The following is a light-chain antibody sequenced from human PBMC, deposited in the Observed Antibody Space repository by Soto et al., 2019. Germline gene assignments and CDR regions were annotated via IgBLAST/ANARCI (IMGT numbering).Light chain of an antibody. CDR1: TSNIGADFG. V-gene: IGLV1-40*01. CDR2: VNT. J-gene: IGLJ3*02. CDR3: QSYDRSLSCWV. Sequence: QSVLTQPPSVSGAPGQTITISCTGSTSNIGADFGVHWYQQLPGAAPKLVIFVNTNRPSGVPDRFSVAKSGTSASLAITGLQAEDEADYYCQSYDRSLSCWVFGTGTKLTVL.